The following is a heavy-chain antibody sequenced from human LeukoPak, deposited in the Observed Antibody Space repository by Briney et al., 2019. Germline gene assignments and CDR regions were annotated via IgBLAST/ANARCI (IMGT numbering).Heavy chain of an antibody. CDR3: ARAGYTGYGILCY. D-gene: IGHD5-12*01. CDR2: LYTGGDT. CDR1: GFTVSSSY. V-gene: IGHV3-53*01. J-gene: IGHJ4*02. Sequence: GRSLRLSCAASGFTVSSSYMSWVRQAPGKGLEWVSVLYTGGDTYYADSVKGRFTISRDNSKNTLYLQMNSLRAEDTAVYYCARAGYTGYGILCYWGQGTLVTVSS.